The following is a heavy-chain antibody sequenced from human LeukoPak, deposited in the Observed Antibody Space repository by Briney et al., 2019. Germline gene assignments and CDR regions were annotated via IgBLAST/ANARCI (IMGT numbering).Heavy chain of an antibody. CDR1: GYTFTSYG. CDR2: ISAYNGNT. V-gene: IGHV1-18*01. D-gene: IGHD1-14*01. CDR3: ARPGQVGSGGVGPFDY. Sequence: ASVKVSCKASGYTFTSYGISWVRQAPGQGLEWMGWISAYNGNTNYAQKLQGRVTMTTDTSTSTAYMELRSLRSDDTAVYYCARPGQVGSGGVGPFDYWGQGTLVTVSS. J-gene: IGHJ4*02.